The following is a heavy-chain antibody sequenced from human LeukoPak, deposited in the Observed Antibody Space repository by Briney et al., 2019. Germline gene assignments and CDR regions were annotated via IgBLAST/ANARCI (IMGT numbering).Heavy chain of an antibody. CDR3: ARGPPDCSSTSCYAFDAFDI. CDR1: GGSFSDHY. CDR2: INHSGSP. D-gene: IGHD2-2*01. V-gene: IGHV4-34*01. Sequence: SETLSLTCAVYGGSFSDHYWSWIRQSPGKGLEWIGEINHSGSPNYNPSLKSRVTISVDASKNQFSLKLSSVTAADTAVYYCARGPPDCSSTSCYAFDAFDIWGQGTMVTVSS. J-gene: IGHJ3*02.